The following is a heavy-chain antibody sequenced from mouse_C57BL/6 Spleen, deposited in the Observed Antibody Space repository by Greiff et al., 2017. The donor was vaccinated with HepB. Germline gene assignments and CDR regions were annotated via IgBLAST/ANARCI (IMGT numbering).Heavy chain of an antibody. CDR2: INPNNGGT. CDR3: ARDYGSSCGWFAY. J-gene: IGHJ3*01. D-gene: IGHD1-1*01. V-gene: IGHV1-22*01. CDR1: GYTFTDYN. Sequence: EVQLQQSGPELVKPGASVKMSCKASGYTFTDYNMHWVKQSHGKSLEWIGYINPNNGGTSYNQKFKGKATLTVNKSSSTAYMELRSLTSEDAAVYYCARDYGSSCGWFAYWGQGTLVTVSA.